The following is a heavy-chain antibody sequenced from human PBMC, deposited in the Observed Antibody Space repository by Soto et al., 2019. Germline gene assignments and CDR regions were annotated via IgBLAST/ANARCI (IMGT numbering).Heavy chain of an antibody. V-gene: IGHV4-59*12. D-gene: IGHD2-2*02. CDR2: IYYSGST. CDR1: GGSISTYY. CDR3: ARETNYYINYYGMDV. J-gene: IGHJ6*02. Sequence: SETLSLTCTVSGGSISTYYWGWIRQPPGKGLEWIGYIYYSGSTNYNPSLKSRVTISVDTSKNQFSLKLSSVTAADTAVYYCARETNYYINYYGMDVWGQGTTVTVSS.